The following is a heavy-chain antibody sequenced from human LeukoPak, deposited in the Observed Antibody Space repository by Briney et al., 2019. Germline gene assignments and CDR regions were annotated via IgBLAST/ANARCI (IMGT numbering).Heavy chain of an antibody. CDR2: MNPNSGNT. CDR1: GYTFTSYD. CDR3: AREYSSSWDHYYYYMDV. V-gene: IGHV1-8*01. Sequence: ASVKVPCKASGYTFTSYDINWVRQATGQGLEWMGWMNPNSGNTGHAQKFQGRVTMTRNTSISTAYMELSSLRSEDTAVYYCAREYSSSWDHYYYYMDVWGKGTTVTVSS. D-gene: IGHD6-13*01. J-gene: IGHJ6*03.